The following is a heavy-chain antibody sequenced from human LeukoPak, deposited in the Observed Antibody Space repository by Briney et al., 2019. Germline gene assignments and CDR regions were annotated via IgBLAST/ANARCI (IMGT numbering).Heavy chain of an antibody. CDR2: FDPEDGET. CDR3: ATPYSSGWNDAFDI. V-gene: IGHV1-24*01. Sequence: NVSFXVSGYXLTELCMHWVGQAPGKGREGMGGFDPEDGETIYAQKSQARLPITEDPSTDTPYMELSTLRSEATAVYYCATPYSSGWNDAFDIWGQGTMVTVSS. D-gene: IGHD6-19*01. J-gene: IGHJ3*02. CDR1: GYXLTELC.